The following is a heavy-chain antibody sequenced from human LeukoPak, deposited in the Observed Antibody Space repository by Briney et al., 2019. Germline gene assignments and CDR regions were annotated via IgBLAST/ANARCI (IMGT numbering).Heavy chain of an antibody. V-gene: IGHV1-69*06. D-gene: IGHD2-2*01. Sequence: SVKVSCKASGGTFSSYAISWVRQAPGQGLEWMGGIIPIFGTANYAQKFQGRVTITADKSTSTAYMELSSLRSEDTAVYYCAREAPCSSTSCYEVRDYYYYMDVWGKGTTVTVSS. CDR2: IIPIFGTA. CDR3: AREAPCSSTSCYEVRDYYYYMDV. J-gene: IGHJ6*03. CDR1: GGTFSSYA.